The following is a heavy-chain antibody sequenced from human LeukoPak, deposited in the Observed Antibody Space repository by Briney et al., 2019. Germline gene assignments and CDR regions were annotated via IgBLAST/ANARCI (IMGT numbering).Heavy chain of an antibody. Sequence: GGSLRLSCAASGFTFSSYAMSWVRQAPWKGLEWVSAISGSGGSTYYADSVKGRFTISRDNSKNTLYLQMNSLRAEDTAVYYCAQDGYDSSGYYPYYYYGMGVWGQGTTVTVSS. J-gene: IGHJ6*02. CDR2: ISGSGGST. CDR3: AQDGYDSSGYYPYYYYGMGV. V-gene: IGHV3-23*01. D-gene: IGHD3-22*01. CDR1: GFTFSSYA.